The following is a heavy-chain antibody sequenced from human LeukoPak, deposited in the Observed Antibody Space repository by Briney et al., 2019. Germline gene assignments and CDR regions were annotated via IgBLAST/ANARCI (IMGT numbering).Heavy chain of an antibody. Sequence: PSETLSLTCTVSGGSISSGDYYWSWIRQPPGKGLEWIGYIYYSGSTYYNPSLKSRVTISVDTSKNQFSLKLSSVTAADTAVYYCARVGRGPVSSWALDYWGQGTLVTVSS. CDR3: ARVGRGPVSSWALDY. D-gene: IGHD6-13*01. J-gene: IGHJ4*02. CDR2: IYYSGST. V-gene: IGHV4-30-4*02. CDR1: GGSISSGDYY.